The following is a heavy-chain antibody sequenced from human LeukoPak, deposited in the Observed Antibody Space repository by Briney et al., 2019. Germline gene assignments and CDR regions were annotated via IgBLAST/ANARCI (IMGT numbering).Heavy chain of an antibody. J-gene: IGHJ4*02. Sequence: PGGSLRLSCAASGFTFSSYSMNWVRQAPGKGLEWVANIKQDGSEKYYVDSVKGRFTISRDNAKNSLYLQMNSLRAEDTAVYYCARGPNGYDFWSGYLNTFDYWGQGTLVTVSS. CDR3: ARGPNGYDFWSGYLNTFDY. CDR1: GFTFSSYS. V-gene: IGHV3-7*04. CDR2: IKQDGSEK. D-gene: IGHD3-3*01.